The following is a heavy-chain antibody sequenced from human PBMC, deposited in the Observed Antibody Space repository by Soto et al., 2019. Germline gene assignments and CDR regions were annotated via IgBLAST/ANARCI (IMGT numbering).Heavy chain of an antibody. CDR1: GYTFTGYY. CDR2: INPETGGT. Sequence: ASVKVSCKASGYTFTGYYVHLVREAPGQGLEWMGWINPETGGTSYAQKFQGRVTLSRDTSINTAYLELSSLRFDDAAVYFCARERFQVISDGM. CDR3: ARERFQVISDGM. J-gene: IGHJ6*01. D-gene: IGHD2-21*01. V-gene: IGHV1-2*02.